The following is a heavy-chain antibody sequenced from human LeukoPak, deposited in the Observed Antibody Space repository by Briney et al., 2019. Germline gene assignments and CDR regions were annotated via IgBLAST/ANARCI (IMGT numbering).Heavy chain of an antibody. Sequence: PGGSLRLSCAASGFTFSSYSMNWVRQAPGKGLEWVSSISSSSSSYIYYADSVKGRFTISRDNAKNSLYLQMNSLRAEDTAVYYCARVSPIDAFDIWGQGTMVTVSS. CDR2: ISSSSSSYI. V-gene: IGHV3-21*01. J-gene: IGHJ3*02. CDR3: ARVSPIDAFDI. CDR1: GFTFSSYS.